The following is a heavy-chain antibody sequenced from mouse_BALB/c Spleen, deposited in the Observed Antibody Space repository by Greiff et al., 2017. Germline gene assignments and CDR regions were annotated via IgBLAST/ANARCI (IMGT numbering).Heavy chain of an antibody. V-gene: IGHV2-6-7*01. Sequence: VQLKESGPGLVAPSQSLSITCTVSGFSLTGYGVNWVRQPPGKGLEWLGMIWGDGSTDYNSALKSRLSISKDNSKSQVFLKMNSLQTDDTARYYCARDRKSGNWYFDVWGAGTTVTVSS. J-gene: IGHJ1*01. CDR1: GFSLTGYG. CDR2: IWGDGST. CDR3: ARDRKSGNWYFDV.